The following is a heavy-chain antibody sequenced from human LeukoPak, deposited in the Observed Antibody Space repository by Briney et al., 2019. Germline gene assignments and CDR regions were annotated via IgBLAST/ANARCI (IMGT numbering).Heavy chain of an antibody. J-gene: IGHJ4*02. CDR2: ISGSADGT. Sequence: PGGSLRLSCAASGFTFSNYAMSWVRQAPTKGLEWVSTISGSADGTYYADSVKGRFTISRDNSKNTLYLQMNSLKTEDTAVYYCTSFGSYRLYYWGQGTLVTVSS. D-gene: IGHD3-16*02. V-gene: IGHV3-23*01. CDR1: GFTFSNYA. CDR3: TSFGSYRLYY.